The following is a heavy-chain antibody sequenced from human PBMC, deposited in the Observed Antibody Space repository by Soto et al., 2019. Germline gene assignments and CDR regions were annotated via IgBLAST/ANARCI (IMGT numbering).Heavy chain of an antibody. CDR2: ISSSGSYT. D-gene: IGHD6-19*01. V-gene: IGHV3-11*05. Sequence: QVQLVESGGGLVQPGGSLRLSCAVSGFTFSEYHMNWIRQAPGKGLEWVSYISSSGSYTNHADSVKGRFTTSRDNAKNSLYLQMDSPRVEDTAVYYSAGRHRTAMPGLAGNWGQGTLVTVSS. CDR1: GFTFSEYH. J-gene: IGHJ4*02. CDR3: AGRHRTAMPGLAGN.